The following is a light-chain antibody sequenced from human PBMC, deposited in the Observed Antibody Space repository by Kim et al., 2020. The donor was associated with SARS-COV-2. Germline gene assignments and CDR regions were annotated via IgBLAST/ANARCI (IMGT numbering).Light chain of an antibody. Sequence: SLGERATLSCRASQSVSDNLAWYQQKPGQAPRLLIYGASTRATGIPARFSGSESGTEFTLTISSLQSEDSAVYYCQQYDDWSPWTFGQGTKVDIK. V-gene: IGKV3-15*01. J-gene: IGKJ1*01. CDR3: QQYDDWSPWT. CDR1: QSVSDN. CDR2: GAS.